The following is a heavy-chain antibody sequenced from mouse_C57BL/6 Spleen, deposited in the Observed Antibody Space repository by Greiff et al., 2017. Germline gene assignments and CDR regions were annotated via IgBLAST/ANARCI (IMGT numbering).Heavy chain of an antibody. J-gene: IGHJ2*01. CDR2: IYPRSGNT. Sequence: VQLQQSGAELARPGASVKLSCKASGYTFTSYGISWVKQRTGQGLEWIGEIYPRSGNTYYNEKFKGKATLTADKSSSTAYMELRSLTSEDSAVYFCAREAIFITTVVAPFDYWGQGTTLTVSS. CDR3: AREAIFITTVVAPFDY. D-gene: IGHD1-1*01. V-gene: IGHV1-81*01. CDR1: GYTFTSYG.